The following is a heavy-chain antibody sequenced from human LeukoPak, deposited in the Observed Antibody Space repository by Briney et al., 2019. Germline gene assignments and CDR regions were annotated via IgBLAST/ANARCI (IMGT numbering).Heavy chain of an antibody. Sequence: ASVKVSCKASGYTFTSYGISWVRQAPGQGLEWMGWISAYNGNTNYAQKLQGRVTMTTDTSTSTAYMELRSLRSDDTAVYYCARVWDVLLWFGETRPDQAPDYWGQGTLVTVSS. CDR1: GYTFTSYG. CDR2: ISAYNGNT. CDR3: ARVWDVLLWFGETRPDQAPDY. V-gene: IGHV1-18*01. J-gene: IGHJ4*02. D-gene: IGHD3-10*01.